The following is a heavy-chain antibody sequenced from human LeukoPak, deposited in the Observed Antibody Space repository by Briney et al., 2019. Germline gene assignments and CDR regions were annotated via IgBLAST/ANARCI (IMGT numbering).Heavy chain of an antibody. CDR3: AKGIYSSGWSYFDY. CDR2: ISGSGDTT. CDR1: GFTFSSYA. D-gene: IGHD6-19*01. V-gene: IGHV3-23*01. Sequence: GGSLRLSCAASGFTFSSYAMSWVRQAPGKGLEWVSVISGSGDTTYYADSVKGRFTISRDNPKNTLYLQMNSLRAEDTAVYYCAKGIYSSGWSYFDYWGHGTLVTVSS. J-gene: IGHJ4*01.